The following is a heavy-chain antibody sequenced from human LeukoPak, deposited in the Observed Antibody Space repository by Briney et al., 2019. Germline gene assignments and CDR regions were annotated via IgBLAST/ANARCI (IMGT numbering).Heavy chain of an antibody. J-gene: IGHJ4*02. CDR2: ISSSSSTI. CDR1: GLIFSSYS. V-gene: IGHV3-48*01. CDR3: ARGSTYYDSSGQVPFDY. D-gene: IGHD3-22*01. Sequence: GGSLRLSCAASGLIFSSYSMNWVRQAPGKGLEWVSYISSSSSTIYYADSVKGRFTISRDNAKNSLYLQMNSLRAEDTAVYYCARGSTYYDSSGQVPFDYWGQGTLVTVSS.